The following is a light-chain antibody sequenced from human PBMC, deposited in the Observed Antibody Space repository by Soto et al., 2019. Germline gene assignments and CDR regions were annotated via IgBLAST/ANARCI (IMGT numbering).Light chain of an antibody. Sequence: GVSLSVGTVSLSQGERATLSCRASQSVSSSYLAWYQQKPGQAPRLLIYGPSTRATGIPDMFSGSGSGTDFTLTISRLEPEDFAVYYCQQYDRSPSWTFGQGTKVDIK. CDR2: GPS. J-gene: IGKJ1*01. V-gene: IGKV3-20*01. CDR3: QQYDRSPSWT. CDR1: QSVSSSY.